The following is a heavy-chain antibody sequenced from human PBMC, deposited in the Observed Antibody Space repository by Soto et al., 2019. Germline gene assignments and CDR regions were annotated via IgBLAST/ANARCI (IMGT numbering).Heavy chain of an antibody. J-gene: IGHJ5*02. CDR2: ISADNGDT. V-gene: IGHV1-18*01. D-gene: IGHD3-10*01. CDR1: GYTFTRYG. Sequence: ASVKVSCKASGYTFTRYGITWVRQAPGQGLEWMGWISADNGDTNYAQKFQGRVTITADESTSTAYMELSSLRSEDTAVYYCARDLTYGSGSPMADSSEPWGQGTLVTVSS. CDR3: ARDLTYGSGSPMADSSEP.